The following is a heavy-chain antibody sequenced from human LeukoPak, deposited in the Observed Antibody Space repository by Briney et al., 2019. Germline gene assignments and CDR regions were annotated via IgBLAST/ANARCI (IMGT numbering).Heavy chain of an antibody. CDR3: ARGVVTHLYYYYMDV. D-gene: IGHD4-23*01. CDR1: GGSISSYY. J-gene: IGHJ6*03. CDR2: IYTSGST. Sequence: SETLSLTCTVSGGSISSYYWSWIRQPAGKGLEWIGRIYTSGSTNYNPSLKSRVTMSVDTSKNQFSLKLSSVTAADTAVYYCARGVVTHLYYYYMDVWGKGTTVTVSS. V-gene: IGHV4-4*07.